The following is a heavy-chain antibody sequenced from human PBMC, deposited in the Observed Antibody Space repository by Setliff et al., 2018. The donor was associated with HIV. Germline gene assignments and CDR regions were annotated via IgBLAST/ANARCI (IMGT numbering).Heavy chain of an antibody. J-gene: IGHJ4*02. Sequence: GGSLRLSCSASGFTFSSNAMHWVRQAPGKGLEYVSSISSNGGSTYYADSVQGRFTISRDNAKNTLYLQMNSLRAEDTALYYCARLGKHDAGIFDYWGQGTLVTVSS. CDR1: GFTFSSNA. D-gene: IGHD1-1*01. V-gene: IGHV3-64*04. CDR2: ISSNGGST. CDR3: ARLGKHDAGIFDY.